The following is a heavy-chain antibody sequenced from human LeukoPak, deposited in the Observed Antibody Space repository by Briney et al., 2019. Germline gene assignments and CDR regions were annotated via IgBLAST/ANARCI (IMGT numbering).Heavy chain of an antibody. CDR3: TGVFDY. CDR2: ITPDGGAT. CDR1: GLTFSNYW. Sequence: GGSLRLSCTGSGLTFSNYWVHWVRLAPGKGPVWVSGITPDGGATFYADSVRGRFTISRDNAKSTVFLQMARLRAEDTALYFCTGVFDYWGQGTLVTVSS. V-gene: IGHV3-74*01. J-gene: IGHJ4*02. D-gene: IGHD2-8*01.